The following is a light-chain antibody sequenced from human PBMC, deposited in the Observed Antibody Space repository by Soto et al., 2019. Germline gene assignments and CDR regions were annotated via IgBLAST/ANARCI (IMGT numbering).Light chain of an antibody. V-gene: IGKV1-39*01. J-gene: IGKJ2*01. CDR1: QSISSY. CDR3: LQTYTSPNT. CDR2: AAS. Sequence: DIQLTQSPSSLSASVGDRVTITCRASQSISSYLSWYLQKPGKAPKLLIYAASSLQSRVPSRFSGSGSATDFTLTISSLQREDFGAFYCLQTYTSPNTLGQGTTLGI.